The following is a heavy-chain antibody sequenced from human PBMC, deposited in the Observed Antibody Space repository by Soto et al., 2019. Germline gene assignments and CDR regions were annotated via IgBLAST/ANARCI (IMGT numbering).Heavy chain of an antibody. CDR2: VYYDGST. CDR3: ARGRRSPTVYYGLDV. J-gene: IGHJ6*02. V-gene: IGHV4-59*02. Sequence: QVQLQESGPGLVKPSETLSLTCSVSGDSVSSYYWSWIRQPPGKGLVWIGYVYYDGSTNYNPSLETRVSISIDTSKNQVSLKLNSVTAADTAVYHCARGRRSPTVYYGLDVWGQGTTVAVSS. D-gene: IGHD1-26*01. CDR1: GDSVSSYY.